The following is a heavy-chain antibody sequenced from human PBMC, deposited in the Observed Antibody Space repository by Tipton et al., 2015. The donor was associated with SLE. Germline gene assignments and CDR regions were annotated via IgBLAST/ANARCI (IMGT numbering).Heavy chain of an antibody. V-gene: IGHV4-59*11. CDR2: LDYTGNT. CDR1: GGSISRHS. Sequence: TLSLTCTVSGGSISRHSWNWIRQPPGKGLQWIGYLDYTGNTNYSPSLKRRVTMSIDTSKNQFSLRLSSVTAADTAVYYCARVDDYYSSGYSAYYMDVWGTGTTVTVSS. CDR3: ARVDDYYSSGYSAYYMDV. D-gene: IGHD3-22*01. J-gene: IGHJ6*03.